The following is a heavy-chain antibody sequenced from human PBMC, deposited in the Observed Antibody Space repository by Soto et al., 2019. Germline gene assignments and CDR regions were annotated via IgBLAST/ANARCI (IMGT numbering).Heavy chain of an antibody. D-gene: IGHD3-22*01. CDR3: ARDGTLYDSRAYYYLY. V-gene: IGHV1-69*13. CDR2: ITPMFGTP. CDR1: GGTFSSYT. Sequence: SVKVSCKASGGTFSSYTITWVRQAPGQGLEGMGGITPMFGTPNYAQKFRGRVTITADESTTTAYMELSSLRSEDTAMYFCARDGTLYDSRAYYYLYWGQGTLVPSPQ. J-gene: IGHJ4*02.